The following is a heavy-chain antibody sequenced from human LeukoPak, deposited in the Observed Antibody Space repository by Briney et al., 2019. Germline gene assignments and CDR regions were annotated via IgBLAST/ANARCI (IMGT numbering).Heavy chain of an antibody. CDR3: AKDPPGITMVRGVFDY. D-gene: IGHD3-10*01. J-gene: IGHJ4*02. CDR2: ISGSGGST. CDR1: GFTFSSYA. Sequence: GGSLRLSCAASGFTFSSYAMSWVRQAPGQGLEWVSAISGSGGSTYYADSVKGRFTISRDNSKNTLYLQMNSLRAEDTAVYYCAKDPPGITMVRGVFDYWGQGTLVTVSS. V-gene: IGHV3-23*01.